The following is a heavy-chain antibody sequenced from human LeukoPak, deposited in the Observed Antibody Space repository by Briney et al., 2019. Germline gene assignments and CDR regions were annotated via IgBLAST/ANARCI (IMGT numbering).Heavy chain of an antibody. J-gene: IGHJ4*02. CDR3: ARAVGHYHSTGYRYYFDY. CDR1: GDSIANYY. V-gene: IGHV4-4*07. D-gene: IGHD3-22*01. CDR2: IYSSGST. Sequence: SETLSLTCTVSGDSIANYYWSWIRQPAGKGLEWIGRIYSSGSTNYNPSLKSRVTMSVDTSKTQFSLKLNSMTAADTAVYYCARAVGHYHSTGYRYYFDYWGQGTLVTVSS.